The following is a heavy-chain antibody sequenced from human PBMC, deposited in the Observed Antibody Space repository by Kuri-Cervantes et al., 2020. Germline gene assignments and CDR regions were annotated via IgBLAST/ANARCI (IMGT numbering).Heavy chain of an antibody. Sequence: LSLTCAASGFTFDDYAMHWVRQAPGKGLEWVSLISWDGGSTYYADSVKGRFTISRDNSKDSLYLQMNSLRAEDTALYYCAKDIAAAGPYYFDYWGQGTLVTV. CDR3: AKDIAAAGPYYFDY. CDR2: ISWDGGST. CDR1: GFTFDDYA. D-gene: IGHD6-13*01. V-gene: IGHV3-43D*04. J-gene: IGHJ4*02.